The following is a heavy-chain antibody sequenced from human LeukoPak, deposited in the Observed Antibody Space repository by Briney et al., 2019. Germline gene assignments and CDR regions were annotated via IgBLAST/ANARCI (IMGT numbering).Heavy chain of an antibody. CDR3: ARTRRQKQVLLWFRETHNWFGP. Sequence: ASVKVSCKASGYTFTSYDINWVRQATGQGLEWMGWMNPNSGNTGYAQKFQGRVTMTRNTSISTAYMELSSLRSEDTAVYYCARTRRQKQVLLWFRETHNWFGPWGQGTLVTVSS. CDR2: MNPNSGNT. D-gene: IGHD3-10*01. CDR1: GYTFTSYD. V-gene: IGHV1-8*01. J-gene: IGHJ5*02.